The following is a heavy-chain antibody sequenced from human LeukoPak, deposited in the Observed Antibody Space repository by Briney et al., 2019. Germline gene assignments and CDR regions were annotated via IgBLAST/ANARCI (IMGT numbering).Heavy chain of an antibody. D-gene: IGHD4-11*01. Sequence: TGGSLRLSCAAYGFTFSNYCVHWIRQAPGKGLEWVAFISYDGSTKYNVDSVKGRFSISRDNSKNTLHLQMNNLRAEDTALYYCARDDYRFDPGGQGTLVTVSS. CDR1: GFTFSNYC. J-gene: IGHJ5*02. CDR3: ARDDYRFDP. CDR2: ISYDGSTK. V-gene: IGHV3-30*04.